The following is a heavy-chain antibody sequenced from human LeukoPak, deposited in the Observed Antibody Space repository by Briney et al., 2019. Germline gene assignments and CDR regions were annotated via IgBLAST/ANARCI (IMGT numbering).Heavy chain of an antibody. CDR3: ARDDKQSDAFDI. CDR1: GGSFSGYY. V-gene: IGHV4-34*01. D-gene: IGHD3-9*01. CDR2: INHSGST. J-gene: IGHJ3*02. Sequence: SETLSLTCAVYGGSFSGYYWSWIRQPPGKGLEWIGEINHSGSTNYNPSPKSRVTISVDTSKNQFSLKLSSVTAADTAVYYCARDDKQSDAFDIWGQGTMVTVSS.